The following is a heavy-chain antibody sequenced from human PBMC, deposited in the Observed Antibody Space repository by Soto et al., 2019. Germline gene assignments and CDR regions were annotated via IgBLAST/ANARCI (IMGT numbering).Heavy chain of an antibody. J-gene: IGHJ4*01. CDR3: ARAYSENYCSFDF. CDR2: MEWFVES. V-gene: IGHV2-70*04. Sequence: SGPTLVNPTQTLTLTCTFSGFSLTTRGMSVTWIRQPPGKALEWLARMEWFVESFYSTSLRTRLTVSKDTSKNQVFFKMTNMALLDTATFYCARAYSENYCSFDFWGHGTLVTVSS. CDR1: GFSLTTRGMS. D-gene: IGHD1-26*01.